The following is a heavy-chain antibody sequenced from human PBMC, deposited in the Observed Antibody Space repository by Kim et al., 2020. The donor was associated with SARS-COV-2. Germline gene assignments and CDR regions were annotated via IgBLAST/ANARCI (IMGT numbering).Heavy chain of an antibody. J-gene: IGHJ4*02. CDR3: ARLSDYDNAFDY. V-gene: IGHV4-39*01. CDR1: GGSISSSSYY. CDR2: IYYSGST. Sequence: SETLSLTCTVSGGSISSSSYYWGWIRQPPGKGLEWIGSIYYSGSTYYNPSLKSRVTISVDTSKNQFSLKLSSVTAADTAVYYCARLSDYDNAFDYWGQG. D-gene: IGHD3-22*01.